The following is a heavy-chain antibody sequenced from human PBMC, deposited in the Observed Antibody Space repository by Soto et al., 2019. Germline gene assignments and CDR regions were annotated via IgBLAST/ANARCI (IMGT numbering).Heavy chain of an antibody. J-gene: IGHJ4*02. CDR3: ARNWNLALVPAAYFDS. D-gene: IGHD2-2*01. CDR1: NFSVLTSIYY. V-gene: IGHV4-39*01. Sequence: PSETLSLTCTVSNFSVLTSIYYWAWIRQPPGKGLEWVGTVYYTGTTYYNPSLQSRVTISIDTSKNQSSLNLNSVTAADTAVYYCARNWNLALVPAAYFDSWGQGTLVTVSS. CDR2: VYYTGTT.